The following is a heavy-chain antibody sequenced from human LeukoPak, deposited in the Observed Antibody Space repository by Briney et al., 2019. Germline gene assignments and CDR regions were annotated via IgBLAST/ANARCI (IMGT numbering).Heavy chain of an antibody. CDR2: ISYDGSNK. V-gene: IGHV3-30*18. Sequence: GGSLRLSCAASGFTFSSYGMHWVRQAPGKGLEWVAVISYDGSNKYYADSVKGRFTISRDNSKNTLYLQMNSLRAEDTAVYYCAKPLGKGSSWYKEYFQHWGQGTLVTVSS. CDR3: AKPLGKGSSWYKEYFQH. J-gene: IGHJ1*01. D-gene: IGHD6-13*01. CDR1: GFTFSSYG.